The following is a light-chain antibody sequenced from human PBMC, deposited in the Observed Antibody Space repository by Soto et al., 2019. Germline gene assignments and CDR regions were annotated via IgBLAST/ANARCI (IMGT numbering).Light chain of an antibody. Sequence: DIPMTQSPSTLYASVGDRVTITCRASQYISSWLAWYQQKPGKAPKLLIYKASSLESGVPSRFSGSGSGTEFTLTISSLQPDDFATYYCQQYNSQRTFGQGTKVEIK. V-gene: IGKV1-5*03. CDR2: KAS. J-gene: IGKJ1*01. CDR3: QQYNSQRT. CDR1: QYISSW.